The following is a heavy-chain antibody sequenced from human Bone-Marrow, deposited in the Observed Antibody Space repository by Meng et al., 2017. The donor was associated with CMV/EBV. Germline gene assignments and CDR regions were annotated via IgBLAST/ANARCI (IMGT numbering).Heavy chain of an antibody. J-gene: IGHJ3*02. D-gene: IGHD4-17*01. Sequence: ASVKVSCKASGGTFSSYAISWVRQATGQGLEWMGWMNPNSGNTGYAQKFQGRVTITRNTSISTAYMELSSLRSEDTAVYYCARDGTEVTTVTKAAVDIWGQGTMVTVSS. CDR3: ARDGTEVTTVTKAAVDI. V-gene: IGHV1-8*03. CDR1: GGTFSSYA. CDR2: MNPNSGNT.